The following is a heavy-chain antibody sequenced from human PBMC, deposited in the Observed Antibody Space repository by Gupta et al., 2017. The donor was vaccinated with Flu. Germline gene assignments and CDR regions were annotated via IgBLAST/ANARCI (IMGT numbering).Heavy chain of an antibody. D-gene: IGHD3-10*01. CDR3: ARAVGARYYYYGMDA. Sequence: QATGQGFEWMGWMSPNSGNTGYAEKFQNRVTMTRNISKSTVYMELRSLTSEDTGIYFCARAVGARYYYYGMDAWGRGTAVTVSS. V-gene: IGHV1-8*01. CDR2: MSPNSGNT. J-gene: IGHJ6*02.